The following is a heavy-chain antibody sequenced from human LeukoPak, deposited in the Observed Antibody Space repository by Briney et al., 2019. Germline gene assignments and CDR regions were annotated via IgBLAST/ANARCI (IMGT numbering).Heavy chain of an antibody. Sequence: ASVKVSCKASGYTFTSYGISWVRQAPGQGLEWMGRINPNSGGTNYAQKFQGRVTMTRDTSISTAYMELSRLRSDDTAVYYCARTRITIFGVVTRYYYGMDVWGQGTTVTISS. J-gene: IGHJ6*02. V-gene: IGHV1-2*06. CDR1: GYTFTSYG. D-gene: IGHD3-3*01. CDR3: ARTRITIFGVVTRYYYGMDV. CDR2: INPNSGGT.